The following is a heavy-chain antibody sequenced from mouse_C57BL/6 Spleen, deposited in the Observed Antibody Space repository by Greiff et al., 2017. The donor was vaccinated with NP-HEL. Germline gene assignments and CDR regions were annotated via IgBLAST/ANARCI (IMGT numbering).Heavy chain of an antibody. J-gene: IGHJ4*01. V-gene: IGHV1-69*01. CDR3: ARGTGTGYYAMDY. CDR1: GYTFTSYW. CDR2: LDPSDSYT. Sequence: QVQLQQPGAELVMPGASVKLSCKASGYTFTSYWMHWVKQRPGQGLEWIGELDPSDSYTNYNQKFKGKSTLTVDKSSSTAYMQLSSLTSEDSAVYYCARGTGTGYYAMDYWGQGTSVTVSS. D-gene: IGHD4-1*01.